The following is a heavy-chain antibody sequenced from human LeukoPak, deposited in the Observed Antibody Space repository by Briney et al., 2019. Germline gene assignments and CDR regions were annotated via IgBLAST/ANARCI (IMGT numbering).Heavy chain of an antibody. CDR1: GYTFTSYD. D-gene: IGHD4-23*01. CDR2: MNPNSGNT. CDR3: AREGEDGGNSDY. J-gene: IGHJ4*02. Sequence: ASVKVSCKASGYTFTSYDINWARQATGQGLEWMGWMNPNSGNTGYAQKFQGRVTMTRNTSISTAYMELSSLRSEDTAVYYCAREGEDGGNSDYWGQGTLVTVSS. V-gene: IGHV1-8*01.